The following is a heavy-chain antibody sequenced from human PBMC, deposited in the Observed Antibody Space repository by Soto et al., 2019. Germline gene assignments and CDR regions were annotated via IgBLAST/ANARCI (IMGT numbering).Heavy chain of an antibody. CDR3: ARSYSGYDYHYYYYMDV. D-gene: IGHD5-12*01. J-gene: IGHJ6*03. CDR1: GGSFSGYY. CDR2: INHSGST. V-gene: IGHV4-34*01. Sequence: SETLSLTCAVYGGSFSGYYWSWIRQPPGKGLEWIGEINHSGSTNYNPSLKSRVTISVDTSKNQFSLKLSSVTAADTAVYYCARSYSGYDYHYYYYMDVWGKGTTVTVSS.